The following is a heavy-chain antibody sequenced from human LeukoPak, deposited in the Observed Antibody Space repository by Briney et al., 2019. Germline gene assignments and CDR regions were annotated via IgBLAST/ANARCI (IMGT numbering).Heavy chain of an antibody. Sequence: GGSLRLSCAASGFTFSSYSMTWVRQAPGKGLEWVSYISSSSSTIYYADSVKGRFTISRDNAKNSLYLQMNSLRAEDTAVYYCARDEEVGATSSYYYYGMDVWGQGTTVTVSS. CDR2: ISSSSSTI. V-gene: IGHV3-48*01. CDR3: ARDEEVGATSSYYYYGMDV. CDR1: GFTFSSYS. J-gene: IGHJ6*02. D-gene: IGHD1-26*01.